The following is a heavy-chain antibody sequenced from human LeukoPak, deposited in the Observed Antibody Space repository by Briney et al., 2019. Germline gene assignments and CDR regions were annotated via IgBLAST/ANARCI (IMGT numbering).Heavy chain of an antibody. CDR2: IKQDGSEK. Sequence: GGSLTLSCAPSGLTLSSYWKRWVRRAPERVRECVANIKQDGSEKFYVHSEKGRFTISRDHPKNSLYLQMNSLRAEDTAVYYCARVTTVATSDFDYWGQGTLVTVSS. CDR3: ARVTTVATSDFDY. V-gene: IGHV3-7*04. CDR1: GLTLSSYW. D-gene: IGHD4-17*01. J-gene: IGHJ4*02.